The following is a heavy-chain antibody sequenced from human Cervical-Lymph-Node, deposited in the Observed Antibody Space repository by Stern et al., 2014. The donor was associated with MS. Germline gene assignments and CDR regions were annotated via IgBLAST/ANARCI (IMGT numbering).Heavy chain of an antibody. Sequence: QLVESGPEVKKPGPSVKVSCKASGFTFTSSAVQWVRHARGQRLAWIGSIVVCCGNTNYAQKFPERVTITTDMSTSTAYMELSSLRSEDTAVYYCAAEPMYYSDSVGALDIWGQGTMVTVSS. D-gene: IGHD3-22*01. CDR2: IVVCCGNT. CDR3: AAEPMYYSDSVGALDI. J-gene: IGHJ3*02. CDR1: GFTFTSSA. V-gene: IGHV1-58*01.